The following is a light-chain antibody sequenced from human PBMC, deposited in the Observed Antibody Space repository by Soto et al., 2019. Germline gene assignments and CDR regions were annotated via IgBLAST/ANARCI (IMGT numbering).Light chain of an antibody. Sequence: EIVLTQSPGTLSLSPGERATLSCRASQSVSSNYLAWYQQKPGQAPRLRIYGASSRATGIPDRFSGSGSGTDFTLTISRLEPEDCAVYYCQQYGSSPLTFGGGTKVEVK. CDR3: QQYGSSPLT. CDR1: QSVSSNY. CDR2: GAS. V-gene: IGKV3-20*01. J-gene: IGKJ4*01.